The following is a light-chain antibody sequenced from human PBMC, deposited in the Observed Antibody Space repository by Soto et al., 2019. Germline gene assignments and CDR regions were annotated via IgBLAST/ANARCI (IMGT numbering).Light chain of an antibody. J-gene: IGKJ5*01. Sequence: EIVRTQSPAPLSVSPGARATPSCRASQSLRSDLAWYQQKPGQAPRLLIYADSNRATGIPARFSGSGSGTDFTLTISSLEPEDFSVYYCQQRYNWPITFGQGTRLEIK. V-gene: IGKV3-11*01. CDR2: ADS. CDR3: QQRYNWPIT. CDR1: QSLRSD.